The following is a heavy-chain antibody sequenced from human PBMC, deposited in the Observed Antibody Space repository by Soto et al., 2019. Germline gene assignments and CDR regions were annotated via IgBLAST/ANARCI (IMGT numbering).Heavy chain of an antibody. J-gene: IGHJ4*02. CDR3: ARVGGVAARPFDY. V-gene: IGHV4-59*01. CDR2: IYYSGST. D-gene: IGHD6-6*01. CDR1: VGSINDFY. Sequence: PSETLSLTCTVSVGSINDFYWSWIRQPPGKALEWIGYIYYSGSTEYNPSLKGRVTISVDTSKNQFSLKLRSVTDAETAVYYCARVGGVAARPFDYWGQGNPVTVSS.